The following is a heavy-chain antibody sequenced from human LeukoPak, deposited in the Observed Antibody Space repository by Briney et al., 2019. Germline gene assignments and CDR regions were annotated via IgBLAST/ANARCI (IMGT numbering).Heavy chain of an antibody. CDR1: GASISSGGYH. CDR3: AIYFVDGGGRGT. Sequence: SETLSLTCTVSGASISSGGYHWSWIRPHPGKGLEWIGNDGSTSYNPSLKSRLTISVDTSKNQFSLKLSSVTAADTAIYYCAIYFVDGGGRGTWGQGTLVTVSS. CDR2: DGST. V-gene: IGHV4-31*03. D-gene: IGHD2/OR15-2a*01. J-gene: IGHJ4*02.